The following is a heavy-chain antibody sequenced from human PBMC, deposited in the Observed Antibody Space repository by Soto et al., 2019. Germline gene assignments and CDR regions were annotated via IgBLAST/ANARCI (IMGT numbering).Heavy chain of an antibody. J-gene: IGHJ6*03. Sequence: SETLSLTCTVSGGSISSYYWSLIRQPPGKGLEWIGYIYYSGSTNYNPSLKSRVTISVDTSKNQFSLKLSSVTAADTAVYYCASGLPSRFYYYYYMDVWGKGTTVTVSS. V-gene: IGHV4-59*08. CDR2: IYYSGST. D-gene: IGHD2-15*01. CDR3: ASGLPSRFYYYYYMDV. CDR1: GGSISSYY.